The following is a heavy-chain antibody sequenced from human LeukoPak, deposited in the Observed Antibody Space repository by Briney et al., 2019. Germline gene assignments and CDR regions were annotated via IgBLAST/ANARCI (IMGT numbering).Heavy chain of an antibody. Sequence: PGGSLRLSCAASGFTFSSYGMHWVRQAPGKGLEWVAVMSFDGSSEYYADSVQGRFTISRDNAKNSLYLQMNSLRAEDTALYYCAKDVRSYYYYGMDVWGQGTTVTVSS. CDR3: AKDVRSYYYYGMDV. J-gene: IGHJ6*02. V-gene: IGHV3-30*18. CDR1: GFTFSSYG. CDR2: MSFDGSSE.